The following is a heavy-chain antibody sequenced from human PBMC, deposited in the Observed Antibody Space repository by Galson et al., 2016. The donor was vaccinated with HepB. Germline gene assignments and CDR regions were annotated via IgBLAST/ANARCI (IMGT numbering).Heavy chain of an antibody. CDR2: ITYHGRNQ. CDR3: GKWDWNDPAD. CDR1: GFTFRSYG. J-gene: IGHJ4*02. D-gene: IGHD1-1*01. Sequence: SLRLSCAASGFTFRSYGLRWVRQAPGKGPEWLAIITYHGRNQFYADSVKDRFTISRDDSRNSVYLQMDSLREEDTAVYYCGKWDWNDPADWGQGTLVSVSS. V-gene: IGHV3-30*03.